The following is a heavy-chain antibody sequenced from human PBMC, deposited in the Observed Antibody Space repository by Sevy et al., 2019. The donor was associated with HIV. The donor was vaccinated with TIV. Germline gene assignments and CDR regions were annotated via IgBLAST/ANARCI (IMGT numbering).Heavy chain of an antibody. V-gene: IGHV1-24*01. J-gene: IGHJ5*02. CDR1: GYTLTKLS. Sequence: ASVKVSCKVSGYTLTKLSIHWVRQAPGKGLEWMGNSDPQHGETIYAQNFQGRVTMTEDTSTDTAFMELSSLTSEDTALYYRAIVGLRYFSGSSVYQGDWFDPWGQGTLVTVSS. CDR3: AIVGLRYFSGSSVYQGDWFDP. D-gene: IGHD2-15*01. CDR2: SDPQHGET.